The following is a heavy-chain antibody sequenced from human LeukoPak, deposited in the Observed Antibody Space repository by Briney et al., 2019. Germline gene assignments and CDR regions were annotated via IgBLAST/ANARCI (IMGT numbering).Heavy chain of an antibody. V-gene: IGHV4-59*01. CDR3: ARDLLWFGELAWFDP. CDR1: GGSIGSYY. J-gene: IGHJ5*02. D-gene: IGHD3-10*01. CDR2: ISYSGST. Sequence: SETLSLTCTVSGGSIGSYYWSWIRQPPGKGLEWIGYISYSGSTNYNSSLKSRVTMSVDTSKNQFSLKLTSVTAADTAVYYCARDLLWFGELAWFDPWGQGTLVTVSS.